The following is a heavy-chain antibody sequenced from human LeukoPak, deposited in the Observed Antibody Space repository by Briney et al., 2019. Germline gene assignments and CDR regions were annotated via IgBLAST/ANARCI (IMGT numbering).Heavy chain of an antibody. V-gene: IGHV1-18*01. CDR1: GYTFTSYV. D-gene: IGHD1-14*01. CDR2: ISAYNGNT. J-gene: IGHJ6*03. CDR3: ARVTGEPDYYYYMDV. Sequence: ASVKVSCKASGYTFTSYVISWVRQAPGHRLEWMGWISAYNGNTNYAQKLQRRVTMTTDTSTSTAYMELRSLRSDDTAVYYCARVTGEPDYYYYMDVWGKGTTVTVSS.